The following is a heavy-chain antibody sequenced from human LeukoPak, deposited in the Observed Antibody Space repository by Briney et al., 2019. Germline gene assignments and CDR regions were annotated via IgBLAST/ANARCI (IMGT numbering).Heavy chain of an antibody. CDR1: GFTFSSYG. V-gene: IGHV3-9*01. J-gene: IGHJ3*02. Sequence: PGGSLRLSCAASGFTFSSYGMHWVRQAPGKGLEWVSGISWNSGSIGYADSVKGRFTISRDNAKNSLYLQMNSLRAEDTALYYCAKGDYYDSRLPFDIWGQGTMVTVSS. D-gene: IGHD3-22*01. CDR3: AKGDYYDSRLPFDI. CDR2: ISWNSGSI.